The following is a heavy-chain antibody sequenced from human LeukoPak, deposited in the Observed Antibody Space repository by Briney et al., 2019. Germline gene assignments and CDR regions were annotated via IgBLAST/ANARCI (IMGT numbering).Heavy chain of an antibody. CDR2: INHSGST. V-gene: IGHV4-34*01. J-gene: IGHJ4*02. CDR3: ARGPYYDFWSGYYTGRPFDY. D-gene: IGHD3-3*01. Sequence: SETLSLTCAVYGGSFSGYYWSWIRQPPGKGLEWIGEINHSGSTNYNPSLKSRVTISVDTSKNQFSLKLSSVTAADTAVYYCARGPYYDFWSGYYTGRPFDYWGQGTLVTVSS. CDR1: GGSFSGYY.